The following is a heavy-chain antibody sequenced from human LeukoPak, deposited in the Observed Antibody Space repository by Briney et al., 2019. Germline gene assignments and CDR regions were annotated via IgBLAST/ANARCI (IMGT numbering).Heavy chain of an antibody. CDR3: TRVNLRGSKYNWFDP. V-gene: IGHV1-69*08. CDR1: GGTLRTHI. D-gene: IGHD4-11*01. Sequence: SVKVSCKTSGGTLRTHIFSWVRQAPGQGLEWMGRITPIIETTNYAQRFQGRVTITADPYTGTVYMEMSNLRSDDTAIYYCTRVNLRGSKYNWFDPWGQGTPVTVSS. J-gene: IGHJ5*02. CDR2: ITPIIETT.